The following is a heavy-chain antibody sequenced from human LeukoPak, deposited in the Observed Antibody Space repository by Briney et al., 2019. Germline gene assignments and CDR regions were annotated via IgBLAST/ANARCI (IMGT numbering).Heavy chain of an antibody. V-gene: IGHV3-30*18. CDR1: RLTFITYR. J-gene: IGHJ5*02. D-gene: IGHD3-10*01. CDR2: LGSDGRPT. CDR3: TKEGLGSGGSWSAWFDP. Sequence: GASLRLSCSASRLTFITYRTPWARQPPGRGREGVAVLGSDGRPTYYADSVNGRFTISRDNSKNTLYLQMNSLRAEDKAVYYCTKEGLGSGGSWSAWFDPWGQGTLVTVSS.